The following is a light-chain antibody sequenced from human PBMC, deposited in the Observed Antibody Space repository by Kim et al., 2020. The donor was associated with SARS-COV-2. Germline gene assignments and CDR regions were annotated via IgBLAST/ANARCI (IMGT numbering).Light chain of an antibody. J-gene: IGKJ2*01. V-gene: IGKV3-20*01. CDR2: EAS. Sequence: SPGEGATLSCRASKSVSRRALAWYQQNPGRTPRLLIYEASIRATGIPDRFSGGGSGTDFALTISRLEPEDFAVYYCKQYGSAPATFGQGTKVDIK. CDR1: KSVSRRA. CDR3: KQYGSAPAT.